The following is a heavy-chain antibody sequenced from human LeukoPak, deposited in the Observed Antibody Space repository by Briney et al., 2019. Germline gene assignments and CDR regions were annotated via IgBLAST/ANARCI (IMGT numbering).Heavy chain of an antibody. CDR1: GDSVSRSDSY. D-gene: IGHD3-22*01. J-gene: IGHJ1*01. CDR2: IYYSGRT. Sequence: PSETLSLTCPVSGDSVSRSDSYWDWIRQPPGKGLEWIGTIYYSGRTYYSPSLKGRVTMSVDPSNNQFSLSLRSVTAADTAIYYCARRRYYDGSGYLEWGQGTLLSVSS. V-gene: IGHV4-39*01. CDR3: ARRRYYDGSGYLE.